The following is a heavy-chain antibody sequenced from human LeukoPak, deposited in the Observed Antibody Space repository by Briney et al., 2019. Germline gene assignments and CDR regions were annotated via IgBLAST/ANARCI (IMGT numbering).Heavy chain of an antibody. CDR1: GFTFSPYW. CDR3: ARELVEGFDI. D-gene: IGHD2-15*01. CDR2: IKQDGSEK. Sequence: GGSLRLSCAASGFTFSPYWMSWVRQAPGKGLEWVANIKQDGSEKYYVDSVKGRFTISRDNAKNSLYLQMNSLRAEDTAVYYCARELVEGFDIWGQGAMVTVSS. V-gene: IGHV3-7*04. J-gene: IGHJ3*02.